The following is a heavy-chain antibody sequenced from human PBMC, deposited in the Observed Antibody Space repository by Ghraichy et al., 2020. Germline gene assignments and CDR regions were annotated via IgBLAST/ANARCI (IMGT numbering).Heavy chain of an antibody. CDR3: ARDTVDGGGYQYFHH. V-gene: IGHV3-72*01. CDR1: GFTFSDYY. CDR2: TRNKAYSYTT. J-gene: IGHJ1*01. Sequence: GSLRLSCAASGFTFSDYYMDWVRQAPGKGLEWVGRTRNKAYSYTTEYAASVKGRFTISRDDSKNSLYLQMNSLKTEDTAVYYCARDTVDGGGYQYFHHWGQGTLVTVSS. D-gene: IGHD3-22*01.